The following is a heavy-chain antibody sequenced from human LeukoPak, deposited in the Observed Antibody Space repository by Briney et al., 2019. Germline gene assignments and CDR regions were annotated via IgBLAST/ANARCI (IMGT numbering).Heavy chain of an antibody. V-gene: IGHV4-59*11. CDR2: ISYIGST. D-gene: IGHD4-17*01. CDR1: GGSISSHY. Sequence: KASETLSLTCTVSGGSISSHYWSWIRQPPGKGLEWIGYISYIGSTNYNPSLKSRVTISVDTSKNQFSLKLSSVTAAHAAVYFCARDPTAVTKGLDIWGQGTMASVCS. J-gene: IGHJ3*02. CDR3: ARDPTAVTKGLDI.